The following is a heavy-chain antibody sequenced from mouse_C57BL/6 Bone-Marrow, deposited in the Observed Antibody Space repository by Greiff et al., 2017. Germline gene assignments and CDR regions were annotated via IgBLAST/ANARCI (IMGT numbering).Heavy chain of an antibody. Sequence: QVQLQQPGAELVKPGASVKLSCKASGYTFTSYWMHWVKQRPGRGLEWIGRIDPNSGGTKYNEKFKSKATLTVDKPSSTAYMQRSSLTSEDSAVYYCAIPLDEEGGYAMDYWGQGTSVTVSS. CDR1: GYTFTSYW. V-gene: IGHV1-72*01. CDR2: IDPNSGGT. J-gene: IGHJ4*01. CDR3: AIPLDEEGGYAMDY.